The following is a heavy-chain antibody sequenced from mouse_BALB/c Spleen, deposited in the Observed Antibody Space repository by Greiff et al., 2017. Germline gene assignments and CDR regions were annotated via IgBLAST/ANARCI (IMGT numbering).Heavy chain of an antibody. D-gene: IGHD2-1*01. CDR1: GFTFTDYY. V-gene: IGHV7-3*02. CDR3: ARDNGNGDYAMDY. Sequence: EVKLVESGGGLVQPGGSLRLSCATSGFTFTDYYMSWVRQPPGKALEWLGFIRNKANGYTTEYSASVKGRFTISRDNSQSILYLQMNTLRAEDSATYYCARDNGNGDYAMDYWGQGTSVTVSS. J-gene: IGHJ4*01. CDR2: IRNKANGYTT.